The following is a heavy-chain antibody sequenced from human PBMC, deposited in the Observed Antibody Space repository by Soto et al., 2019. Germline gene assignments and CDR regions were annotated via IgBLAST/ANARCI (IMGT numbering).Heavy chain of an antibody. J-gene: IGHJ6*02. D-gene: IGHD1-26*01. CDR2: ISWDGGST. V-gene: IGHV3-43*01. CDR1: GFTFDDYT. Sequence: GGSLRLSCAASGFTFDDYTMHWVRQAPGKGLEWVSLISWDGGSTYYADSVKGRFTISRDNSKNSLYLQMNSLRTEDTALYYCAKDMATPRIIVGATHQYYYYGMDVWGQGTTVTVSS. CDR3: AKDMATPRIIVGATHQYYYYGMDV.